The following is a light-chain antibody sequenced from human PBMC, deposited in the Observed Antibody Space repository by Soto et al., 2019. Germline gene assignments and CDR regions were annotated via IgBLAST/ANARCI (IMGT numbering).Light chain of an antibody. CDR1: SSDVGGYNY. V-gene: IGLV2-8*01. CDR3: SSYAGSARIL. CDR2: EVS. J-gene: IGLJ2*01. Sequence: QSALTQPPSASGSPGQSVTISCTGTSSDVGGYNYVSWYQQHPDKAPTLIIYEVSKRPSGVPDRFSGSKSGNTASLTVSGLQADDEADYYCSSYAGSARILFGGGTKVTV.